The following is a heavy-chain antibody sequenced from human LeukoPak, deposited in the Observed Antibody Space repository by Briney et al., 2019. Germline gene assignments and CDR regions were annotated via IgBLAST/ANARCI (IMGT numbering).Heavy chain of an antibody. CDR2: IIPIFGTA. V-gene: IGHV1-69*05. CDR1: GGTFSSYA. J-gene: IGHJ4*02. CDR3: ARGRTEWLPYYFDY. Sequence: GASVKVSCKASGGTFSSYAISWVRQAPGQGLEWMGGIIPIFGTANYAQKFQGRVTITTDESTSTAYMELSSLRSEDTAVYYCARGRTEWLPYYFDYWGQGTLVTVSS. D-gene: IGHD5-12*01.